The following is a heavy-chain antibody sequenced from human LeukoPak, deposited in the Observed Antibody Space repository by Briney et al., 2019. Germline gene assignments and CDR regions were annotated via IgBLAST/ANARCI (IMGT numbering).Heavy chain of an antibody. D-gene: IGHD3-16*02. J-gene: IGHJ6*03. CDR2: INHSGST. CDR1: GGSFSGYY. V-gene: IGHV4-34*01. Sequence: SETLSLTCAVYGGSFSGYYWSWIRQPPGKGLEWIGEINHSGSTNYNPSLKSRVTISVDTSKNQFSLKLSSVTAADTAVYYCARAKANPPQYDYVWGSYRYTYYYMDVWGKGTTVTVSS. CDR3: ARAKANPPQYDYVWGSYRYTYYYMDV.